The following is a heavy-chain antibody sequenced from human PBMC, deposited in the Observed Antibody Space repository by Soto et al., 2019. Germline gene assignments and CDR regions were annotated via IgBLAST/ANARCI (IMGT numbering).Heavy chain of an antibody. D-gene: IGHD3-22*01. CDR1: GGSFSGYY. Sequence: SETLSLTCAVYGGSFSGYYWSWSLQPPGKGLEWIGEIIHSGSTNYNPTLKSRVTISVDPSKNQLSLKLSSVTAADTSVYYWARSLPFSYYYDSSGHYGVHYFDYLGQGTLVTVSS. CDR3: ARSLPFSYYYDSSGHYGVHYFDY. CDR2: IIHSGST. J-gene: IGHJ4*02. V-gene: IGHV4-34*12.